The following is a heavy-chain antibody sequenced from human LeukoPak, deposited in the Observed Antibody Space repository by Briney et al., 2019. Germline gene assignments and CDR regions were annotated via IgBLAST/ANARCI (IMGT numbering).Heavy chain of an antibody. CDR1: GYTFTSYY. J-gene: IGHJ3*02. CDR3: ARVLLGSGGFDI. CDR2: INPSGGST. D-gene: IGHD2-15*01. Sequence: ASVKVSCKASGYTFTSYYMHWVRLAPGQGLEWMGVINPSGGSTSSAQKFRARLTMTTDTSTSTVYMELSSLRSEDSAMYYCARVLLGSGGFDIWGQGTMVTVSS. V-gene: IGHV1-46*01.